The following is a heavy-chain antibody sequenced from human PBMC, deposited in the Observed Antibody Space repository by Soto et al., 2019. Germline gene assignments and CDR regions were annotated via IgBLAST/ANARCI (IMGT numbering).Heavy chain of an antibody. J-gene: IGHJ5*02. V-gene: IGHV1-2*04. Sequence: ASVKVSCKASGYTFTGYYMHWVRQAPGQGLEWMGWINPNSGGTNYAQKLQGWVTMTRDTSISTAYMELSRLRSDDTAVYYCARDTGWYGVGWFDPWGQGTLVTVSS. D-gene: IGHD6-19*01. CDR2: INPNSGGT. CDR1: GYTFTGYY. CDR3: ARDTGWYGVGWFDP.